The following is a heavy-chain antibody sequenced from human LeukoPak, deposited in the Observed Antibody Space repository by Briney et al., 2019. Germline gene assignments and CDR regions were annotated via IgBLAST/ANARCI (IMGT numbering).Heavy chain of an antibody. V-gene: IGHV4-39*07. D-gene: IGHD3-16*02. CDR1: GGSISSSSYY. Sequence: SETLSLTCTVSGGSISSSSYYWGWIRQPPGKGLEWIGSIYYSGSTYYNPSLKSRVTISVDTSKNQFSLKLSSVTAADTAVYYCASRGRMITFGGVIVMNYYYYMDVWGKGTTVTVSS. CDR3: ASRGRMITFGGVIVMNYYYYMDV. CDR2: IYYSGST. J-gene: IGHJ6*03.